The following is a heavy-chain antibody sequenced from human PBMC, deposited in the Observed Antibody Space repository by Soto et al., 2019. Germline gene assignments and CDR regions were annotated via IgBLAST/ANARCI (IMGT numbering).Heavy chain of an antibody. Sequence: SETLSLTCTVSGVSFSSGDYYWSWIRQPPGKGLEWIGYIYYSDNTYSNPSLKSRVAISGDTSRNQFSLRLSSVTAADTAVYYCARHPPGYCSGGSCYSPYYFDYWGQGTLVTVSS. J-gene: IGHJ4*02. CDR3: ARHPPGYCSGGSCYSPYYFDY. V-gene: IGHV4-30-4*01. CDR1: GVSFSSGDYY. CDR2: IYYSDNT. D-gene: IGHD2-15*01.